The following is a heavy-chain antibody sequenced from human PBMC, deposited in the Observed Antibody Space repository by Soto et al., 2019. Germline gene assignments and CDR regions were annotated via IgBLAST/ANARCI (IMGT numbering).Heavy chain of an antibody. J-gene: IGHJ4*02. Sequence: PSETLSLTCTVSGGSISSNNWWSWVRQPPGKGLEWIGEIYHSGSTNYNPSLKSRVTISLDKSKNQFSLKLNSVTAADTAVYYCARGWGITAAGSDDWGQGTLVTVSS. CDR3: ARGWGITAAGSDD. V-gene: IGHV4-4*02. D-gene: IGHD6-13*01. CDR1: GGSISSNNW. CDR2: IYHSGST.